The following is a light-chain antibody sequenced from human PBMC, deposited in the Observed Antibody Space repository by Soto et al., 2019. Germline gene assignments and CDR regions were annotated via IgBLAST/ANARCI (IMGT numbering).Light chain of an antibody. V-gene: IGKV1-39*01. CDR1: QSISTY. CDR2: ATS. Sequence: DIQMTQSPSSLSASVGDRVTITCRASQSISTYLNWYQKRPGRAPKLLIYATSGLQTGVPSRFSGSGSGTDFTLTISSLQHEDFATYYCQQSYSIPTFGQGTKLEI. CDR3: QQSYSIPT. J-gene: IGKJ2*01.